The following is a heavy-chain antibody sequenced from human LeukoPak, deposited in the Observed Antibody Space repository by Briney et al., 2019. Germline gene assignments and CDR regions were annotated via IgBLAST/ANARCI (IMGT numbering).Heavy chain of an antibody. CDR2: ISSSSSYI. CDR3: ARDGNVVVITTYGEVPDYMDV. CDR1: GFTFSSYS. Sequence: GGSLRLSCAASGFTFSSYSMNWVRQAPGKGLEWVSSISSSSSYIYYADSVKGRFPISRDNAKNSLYLQMNSLRAEDTAVYYCARDGNVVVITTYGEVPDYMDVWGKGTTVTVSS. J-gene: IGHJ6*03. V-gene: IGHV3-21*01. D-gene: IGHD3-22*01.